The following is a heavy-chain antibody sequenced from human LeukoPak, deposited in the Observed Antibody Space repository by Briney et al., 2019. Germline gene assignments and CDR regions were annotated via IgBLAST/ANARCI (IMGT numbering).Heavy chain of an antibody. J-gene: IGHJ4*02. Sequence: GGSLRLYCAASGFTFSRYAMQWVRQAPGKGLEWVAVISRDGENQNYADSVKGRLTISRDNSKNTLFLQMNSLRADDTAVYYCARDPGYDSSGYWGYWGQGTLVTVSS. CDR1: GFTFSRYA. CDR2: ISRDGENQ. V-gene: IGHV3-30*04. CDR3: ARDPGYDSSGYWGY. D-gene: IGHD3-22*01.